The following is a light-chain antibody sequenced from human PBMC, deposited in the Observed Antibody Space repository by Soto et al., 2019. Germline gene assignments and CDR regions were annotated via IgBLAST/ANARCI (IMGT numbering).Light chain of an antibody. Sequence: DFQLTQSPSTLSASVGDRVTITCRASQSISNWLVWYQQKPGKAPKFLIYDASILEGGVPSRFSGSGYGTEFTRTIGSLQPDDFATYYCQQYNRYSVHFGGGTKVEMK. J-gene: IGKJ4*01. CDR1: QSISNW. CDR3: QQYNRYSVH. CDR2: DAS. V-gene: IGKV1-5*03.